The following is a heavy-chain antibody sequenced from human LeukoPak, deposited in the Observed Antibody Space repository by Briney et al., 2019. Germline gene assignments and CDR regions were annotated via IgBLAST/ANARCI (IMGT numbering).Heavy chain of an antibody. D-gene: IGHD1-26*01. J-gene: IGHJ6*03. CDR1: GGSFSGYY. V-gene: IGHV4-34*01. Sequence: SETLSLTCAVYGGSFSGYYWSWIRQPPGKGLEWIGEINHSGSTNYNPSLKSRVTMSVDTSKNQFSLKLSSVTAADTAVYYCQVGATYAYYYMDVWGKGTTVTISS. CDR3: QVGATYAYYYMDV. CDR2: INHSGST.